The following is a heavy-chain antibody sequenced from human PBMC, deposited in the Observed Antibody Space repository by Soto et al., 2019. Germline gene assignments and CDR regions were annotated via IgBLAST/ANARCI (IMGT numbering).Heavy chain of an antibody. V-gene: IGHV1-58*01. D-gene: IGHD2-8*01. CDR1: GFTFTSSA. Sequence: SVKVSCKASGFTFTSSAFQWVRQARGQRLEWIGWIAVGSGYTNYAQRFQDRVTLTRDMSTATTYMELSRLTSEDTAIYYCAANATAWQQMVPSDYWGQGTLVTVSS. J-gene: IGHJ4*02. CDR3: AANATAWQQMVPSDY. CDR2: IAVGSGYT.